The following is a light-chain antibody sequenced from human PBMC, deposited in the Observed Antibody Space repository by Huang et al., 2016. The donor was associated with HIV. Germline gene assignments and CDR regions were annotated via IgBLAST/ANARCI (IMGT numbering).Light chain of an antibody. CDR3: QQFYSTPIT. Sequence: DIVMTQSPDSLAVSLGERATINCKSSQSILYRSNNKNYLDWYQQKPGQPPKLLIYWASTRESGVPDRFSGSGSGTDFTLTISSLQAEDVAVYHCQQFYSTPITFGQGTRLEIK. J-gene: IGKJ5*01. CDR1: QSILYRSNNKNY. V-gene: IGKV4-1*01. CDR2: WAS.